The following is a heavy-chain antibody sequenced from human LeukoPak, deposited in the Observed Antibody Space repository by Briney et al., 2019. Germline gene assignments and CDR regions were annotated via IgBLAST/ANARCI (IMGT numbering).Heavy chain of an antibody. J-gene: IGHJ6*02. Sequence: PGGSLRLSCAASGFTFSSYSMNWVRQAPGKGLEWVSYISSSSSTIYYADSVKGRFTISRENAKNSLYLQMNSLRAGDTAVYYCARGGEDSSSWYFPYYYGMDVWGQGTTVTVSS. V-gene: IGHV3-48*01. CDR1: GFTFSSYS. CDR2: ISSSSSTI. D-gene: IGHD6-13*01. CDR3: ARGGEDSSSWYFPYYYGMDV.